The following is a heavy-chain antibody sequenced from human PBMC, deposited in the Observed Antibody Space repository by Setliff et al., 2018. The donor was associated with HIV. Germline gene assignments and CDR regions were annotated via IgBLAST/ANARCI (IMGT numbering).Heavy chain of an antibody. CDR3: ARDGYYNSWSGYGYYYYYMDV. J-gene: IGHJ6*03. Sequence: ASVKVSCKASGYTFTSYYMHWVRQAPGQGLEWMGIINPSGGRTRYAQKFQGRVTMTRDTSTSTVYMELSSLRSEDTAVYYCARDGYYNSWSGYGYYYYYMDVWGKGTTVTVSS. D-gene: IGHD3-3*01. CDR1: GYTFTSYY. V-gene: IGHV1-46*01. CDR2: INPSGGRT.